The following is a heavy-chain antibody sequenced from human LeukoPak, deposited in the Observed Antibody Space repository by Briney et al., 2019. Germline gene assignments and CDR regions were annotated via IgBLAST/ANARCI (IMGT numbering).Heavy chain of an antibody. D-gene: IGHD3-10*01. CDR3: ARGYGSGKRYFDY. J-gene: IGHJ4*02. CDR1: GFTFSSYE. CDR2: ISSSGSTI. Sequence: LAGGSLRLSCAASGFTFSSYEMNWVRQAPGKGLEWVSIISSSGSTIYYADSVKGRFTISRDNAKNSLYLQMNSLRAEDTAVYYCARGYGSGKRYFDYWGQGTLVTVSS. V-gene: IGHV3-48*03.